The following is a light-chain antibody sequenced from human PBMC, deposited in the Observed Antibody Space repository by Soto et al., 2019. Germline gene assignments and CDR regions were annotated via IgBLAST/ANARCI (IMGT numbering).Light chain of an antibody. CDR2: DAS. CDR1: QSISSW. V-gene: IGKV1-5*01. Sequence: DIQMTQSPSTLSASVGDMFTITCRASQSISSWLAWYQQKPGKAPKLLIYDASSLESGVPARFSGSGSGTEFTLTIGSLQSQDFAVYYCQQYNNWHPITFGHGTRLEI. CDR3: QQYNNWHPIT. J-gene: IGKJ5*01.